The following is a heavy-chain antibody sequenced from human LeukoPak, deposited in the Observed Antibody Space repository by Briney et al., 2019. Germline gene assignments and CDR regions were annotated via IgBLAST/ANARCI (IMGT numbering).Heavy chain of an antibody. J-gene: IGHJ4*02. CDR1: GYTFTDYY. Sequence: GASVKVSFKASGYTFTDYYIHWVRQAPGQGLEWMGLIHPNSGDTYYAQKFRGRVTMTRDTSITTAYMELDRLTSDDTAVYYCARDYSGSYTHWAQGTLVPISS. CDR2: IHPNSGDT. D-gene: IGHD1-26*01. V-gene: IGHV1-2*06. CDR3: ARDYSGSYTH.